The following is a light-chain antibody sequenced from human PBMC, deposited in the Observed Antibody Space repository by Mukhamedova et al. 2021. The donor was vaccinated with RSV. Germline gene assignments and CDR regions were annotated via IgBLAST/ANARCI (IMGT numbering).Light chain of an antibody. V-gene: IGKV3-20*01. CDR2: GAS. Sequence: GRATLSCRASQSVSSSYLAWYQQKPGQAPRLLIYGASSRATGIPDRFSGSGSGTDFTLTISRLEPEDFAVYYCQQYGSSPLYSFG. CDR1: QSVSSSY. CDR3: QQYGSSPLYS. J-gene: IGKJ2*03.